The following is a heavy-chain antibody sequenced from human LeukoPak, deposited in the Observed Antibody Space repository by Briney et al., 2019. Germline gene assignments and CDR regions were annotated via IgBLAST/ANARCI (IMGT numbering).Heavy chain of an antibody. Sequence: EASVKVSCKASGGTFSSYAISWVRQAPGQGLEWMGRIIPIFGTANYAQKFQGRVTITTDDSTSTAYMELSSLRSEDTAVYYCAREGRYCSGGSCLNWFDPWGQGTLVTVSS. V-gene: IGHV1-69*05. CDR1: GGTFSSYA. CDR2: IIPIFGTA. CDR3: AREGRYCSGGSCLNWFDP. J-gene: IGHJ5*02. D-gene: IGHD2-15*01.